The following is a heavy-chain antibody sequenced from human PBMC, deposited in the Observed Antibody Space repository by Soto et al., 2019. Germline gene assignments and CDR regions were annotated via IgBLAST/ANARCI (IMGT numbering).Heavy chain of an antibody. Sequence: SETLSLTCAVSGYSISSGHYWGWIRQPPGKGLEWIGSIYHSGSTYYNPSLKSRVTISVDTSKNQFSLKLSSVTAADTAVYYCARTVVITGNWFDPWGQGTLVTVS. V-gene: IGHV4-38-2*01. D-gene: IGHD3-22*01. J-gene: IGHJ5*02. CDR3: ARTVVITGNWFDP. CDR1: GYSISSGHY. CDR2: IYHSGST.